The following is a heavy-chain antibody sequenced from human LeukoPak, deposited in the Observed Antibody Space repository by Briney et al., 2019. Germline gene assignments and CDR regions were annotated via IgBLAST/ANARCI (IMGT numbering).Heavy chain of an antibody. V-gene: IGHV3-21*06. J-gene: IGHJ4*02. Sequence: GGSLRLSCAASEFTFRSYAMNWVRQAPGKGLEWVSSISGSSTDIYYVDSVKGRFTISRDNAKNSVLLQINNLRAEDTAIYYCARRGYHDSSGYDYWGQGTLVTVSS. CDR1: EFTFRSYA. CDR3: ARRGYHDSSGYDY. D-gene: IGHD3-22*01. CDR2: ISGSSTDI.